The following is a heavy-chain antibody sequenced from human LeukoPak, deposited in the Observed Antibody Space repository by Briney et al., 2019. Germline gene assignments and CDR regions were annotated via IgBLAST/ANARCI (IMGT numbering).Heavy chain of an antibody. CDR1: GGSISSYY. V-gene: IGHV4-59*01. Sequence: SETLSLTCTVSGGSISSYYWSWIRQPPGRGLEWIGYIYYSGSTNYNPSLKSRVTISVDTSKNQFSLKLSSVTAADTAVYYCARDLSVGPSHYGMDVWGQGTTVTVSS. CDR2: IYYSGST. J-gene: IGHJ6*02. D-gene: IGHD3-16*02. CDR3: ARDLSVGPSHYGMDV.